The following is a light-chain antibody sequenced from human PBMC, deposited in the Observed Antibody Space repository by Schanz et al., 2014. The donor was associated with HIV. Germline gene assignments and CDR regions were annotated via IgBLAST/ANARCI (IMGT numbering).Light chain of an antibody. CDR2: ATY. V-gene: IGLV1-44*01. J-gene: IGLJ3*02. CDR3: ATWDDSLEGWV. Sequence: QSVLTQPPSASGTPGQRVTILCSGSSPNTGSNYANWYQPLPGTAPKLLIYATYQRPSGVPDRFSGSGSATSASLAISGLQSEDEADYFCATWDDSLEGWVFGGGTKLTVL. CDR1: SPNTGSNY.